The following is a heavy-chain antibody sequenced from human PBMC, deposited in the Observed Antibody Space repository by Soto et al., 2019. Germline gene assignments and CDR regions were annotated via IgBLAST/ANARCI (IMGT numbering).Heavy chain of an antibody. Sequence: SETLSLTCTVSGASITGSSYWSWIRQPAGKGLEWIGRFSLSGTTDYNPSLRSRVTMSADVSKNQFSLRLTSVTAADMALYYCARGMTPPGAPAWYYFDSWGQGTLVTVSS. D-gene: IGHD2-8*02. CDR2: FSLSGTT. CDR3: ARGMTPPGAPAWYYFDS. CDR1: GASITGSSY. V-gene: IGHV4-4*07. J-gene: IGHJ4*02.